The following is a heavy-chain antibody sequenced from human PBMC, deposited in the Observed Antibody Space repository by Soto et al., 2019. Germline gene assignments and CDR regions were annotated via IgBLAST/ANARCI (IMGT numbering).Heavy chain of an antibody. CDR2: IYYSGTT. D-gene: IGHD1-26*01. Sequence: QVQLQESGPGLVKPSDTLSLTCAVSGYSISSSNWWGWIRQPPGKGLEWIGYIYYSGTTYYNPSLKSRVTMSVATSKNQFSLKLTSVTAVDTAVSYCARREIQGPIDYWGQGTLVTVSS. V-gene: IGHV4-28*01. CDR3: ARREIQGPIDY. CDR1: GYSISSSNW. J-gene: IGHJ4*02.